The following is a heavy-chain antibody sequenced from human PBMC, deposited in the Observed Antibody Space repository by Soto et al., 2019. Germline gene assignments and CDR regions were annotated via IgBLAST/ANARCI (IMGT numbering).Heavy chain of an antibody. J-gene: IGHJ3*02. CDR1: GYSFTSYW. Sequence: LGESLKISCKGSGYSFTSYWIGWVRQMPGKGLEWMGIIYPGDSDTRYSPSFQGQVTISADKSISTAYLQWSSLKASDTAVYYCAKRYGGNSRAFDIWGQGTMVTVSS. D-gene: IGHD2-21*02. V-gene: IGHV5-51*01. CDR2: IYPGDSDT. CDR3: AKRYGGNSRAFDI.